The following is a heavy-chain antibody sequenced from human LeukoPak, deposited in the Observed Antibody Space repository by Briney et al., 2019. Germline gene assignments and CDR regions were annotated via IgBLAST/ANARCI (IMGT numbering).Heavy chain of an antibody. V-gene: IGHV3-66*01. CDR1: GFRGSDYY. Sequence: HPGGPLRLSCAGSGFRGSDYYRSWVRQAPGKGLEWVGLIRDSGEAFYADCVRGRFAISRDESENTLYLQMNSLRVEDTAVYFCARDRAALQDWAEFDPWGQGTPVIVSS. J-gene: IGHJ5*02. CDR2: IRDSGEA. D-gene: IGHD3/OR15-3a*01. CDR3: ARDRAALQDWAEFDP.